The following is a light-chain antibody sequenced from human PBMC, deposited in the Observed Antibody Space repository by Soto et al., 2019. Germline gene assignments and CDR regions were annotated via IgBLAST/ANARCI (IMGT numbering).Light chain of an antibody. J-gene: IGLJ2*01. CDR3: QSYDGATRI. Sequence: QLVLMQPPSVSGAPGQRVTISCTGTASNIGAGYAVHWYQQIPGTAPKLLIQGNTVRPSGVPDRFSGSKSGTSASLAITGLQAEDEAHYYCQSYDGATRIFGGGTKLTVL. CDR1: ASNIGAGYA. CDR2: GNT. V-gene: IGLV1-40*01.